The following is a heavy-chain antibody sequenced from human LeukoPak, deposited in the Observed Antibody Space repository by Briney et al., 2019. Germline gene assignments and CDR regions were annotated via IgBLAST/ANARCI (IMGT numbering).Heavy chain of an antibody. Sequence: SETLSLTCTVSGGSISSYYWSWIQQPPGKGLEWIGYIYYSGSTNYNPSLESRVTISVDTSKNQFSLKLSSVTAADTAVYYCARAHYGRTIDYWGQGTLVTVSS. CDR1: GGSISSYY. J-gene: IGHJ4*02. V-gene: IGHV4-59*01. CDR3: ARAHYGRTIDY. CDR2: IYYSGST. D-gene: IGHD3-10*01.